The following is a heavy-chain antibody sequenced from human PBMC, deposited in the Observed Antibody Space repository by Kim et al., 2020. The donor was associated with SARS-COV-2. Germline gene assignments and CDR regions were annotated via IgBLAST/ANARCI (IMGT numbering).Heavy chain of an antibody. Sequence: SETLSLTCAVSGGSVSDPTYYWGWIRQPPGKGLEWIGSIYYAGDTFYNPSLKSRVTISVDMSKNQFSLKLSSVTAADTAVYYCARGKGRYCGGDCYFAF. J-gene: IGHJ3*01. CDR3: ARGKGRYCGGDCYFAF. V-gene: IGHV4-39*07. CDR2: IYYAGDT. CDR1: GGSVSDPTYY. D-gene: IGHD2-21*02.